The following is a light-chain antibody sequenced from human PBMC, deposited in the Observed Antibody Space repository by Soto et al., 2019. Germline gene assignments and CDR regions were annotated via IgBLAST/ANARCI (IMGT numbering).Light chain of an antibody. J-gene: IGLJ2*01. CDR2: EVS. CDR1: SSDVGGYDY. CDR3: SSHRSDITLV. Sequence: QSALTQPASVSGSPGQSITISCTGTSSDVGGYDYVSWYQHHPGKAPKLLIFEVSNRPSGVSNRFSGSKSGNTASLTISGLQAEVEADYYFSSHRSDITLVFGGGTKVTVL. V-gene: IGLV2-14*01.